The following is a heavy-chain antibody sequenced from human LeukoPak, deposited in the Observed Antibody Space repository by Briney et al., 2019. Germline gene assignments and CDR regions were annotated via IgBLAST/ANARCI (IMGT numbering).Heavy chain of an antibody. J-gene: IGHJ4*02. D-gene: IGHD6-19*01. CDR1: GGSISSYY. CDR3: ARLVAGSEWADH. V-gene: IGHV4-39*01. Sequence: SETLSLTCTVSGGSISSYYWSWIRQPPGKGPEWIGNIYYSGSTYYNPSLKSRVTISVDTSKNQFSLKLSSVTAADTAVYYCARLVAGSEWADHWGQGTLGTVSS. CDR2: IYYSGST.